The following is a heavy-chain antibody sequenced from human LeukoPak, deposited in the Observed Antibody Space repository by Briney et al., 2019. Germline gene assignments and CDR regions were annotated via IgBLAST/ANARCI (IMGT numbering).Heavy chain of an antibody. D-gene: IGHD3-10*01. CDR3: ASLPVWFGELDPVDY. V-gene: IGHV4-31*03. Sequence: PSETLSLTCTVSGGSISSGGYYWSWIRQHPGKGLEWIGYIYYSGSTYYNPSLKSRVTISVDTSKNQFSLKLSSVTAADTAVYYCASLPVWFGELDPVDYWGQGTLVTVSS. CDR1: GGSISSGGYY. CDR2: IYYSGST. J-gene: IGHJ4*02.